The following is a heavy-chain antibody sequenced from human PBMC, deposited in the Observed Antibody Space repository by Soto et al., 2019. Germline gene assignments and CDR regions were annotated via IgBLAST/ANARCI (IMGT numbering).Heavy chain of an antibody. Sequence: GGSLRLSCAASGFTFSSYSMNWVRQAPGKGLEWVSYISSSSSTIYYADSVKGRFTISRDNAKNSLYLQMNSLRAEDTAVYYCARELGTSSPSPYYYYYYMDVWGKGTTVTVSS. D-gene: IGHD1-7*01. CDR3: ARELGTSSPSPYYYYYYMDV. CDR2: ISSSSSTI. V-gene: IGHV3-48*01. J-gene: IGHJ6*03. CDR1: GFTFSSYS.